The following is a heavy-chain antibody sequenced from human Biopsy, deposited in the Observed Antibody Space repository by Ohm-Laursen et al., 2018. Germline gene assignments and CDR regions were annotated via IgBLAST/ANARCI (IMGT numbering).Heavy chain of an antibody. J-gene: IGHJ4*02. V-gene: IGHV4-59*08. CDR2: ISGSSNT. D-gene: IGHD5-24*01. Sequence: GTLSLTCTVSGGSFRGYYWSWIRQPPGKGLEWIGYISGSSNTNYNPSLKSRVTLSTDTSEPQFSLRRSSVTAADTAVYYCARQDGYLGYEYWGQGALVTVSS. CDR3: ARQDGYLGYEY. CDR1: GGSFRGYY.